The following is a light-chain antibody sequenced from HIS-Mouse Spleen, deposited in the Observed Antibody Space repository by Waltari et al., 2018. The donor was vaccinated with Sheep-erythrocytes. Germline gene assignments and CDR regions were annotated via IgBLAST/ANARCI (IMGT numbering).Light chain of an antibody. J-gene: IGLJ3*02. CDR1: SSYVGGYNY. Sequence: QSALTQPPSASGSPGQSVTISCTGPSSYVGGYNYVSWYQQHPGKAPQLIIHEVSKRPAGVPERFSGSKDGNTASRAVSGLQAEDEAEYYCSSYAGSNNGVFGGGTKLTVL. CDR2: EVS. CDR3: SSYAGSNNGV. V-gene: IGLV2-8*01.